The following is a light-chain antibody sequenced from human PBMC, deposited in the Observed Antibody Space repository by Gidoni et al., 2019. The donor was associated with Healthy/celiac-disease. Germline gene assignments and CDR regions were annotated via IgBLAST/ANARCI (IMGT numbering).Light chain of an antibody. CDR2: AAS. CDR1: QGISSD. Sequence: AIRMTQSPSSLSASTGDRVTITCRASQGISSDLAWYQQKPGKAPKLLIYAASTLQSGVPSRFSGSGSGTDFTLTISCLQSEDFATYYFQQYYSYPLTFGPGTKVDIK. V-gene: IGKV1-8*01. CDR3: QQYYSYPLT. J-gene: IGKJ3*01.